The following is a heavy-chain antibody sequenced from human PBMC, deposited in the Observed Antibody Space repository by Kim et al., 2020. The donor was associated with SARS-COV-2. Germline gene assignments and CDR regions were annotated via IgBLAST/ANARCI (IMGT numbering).Heavy chain of an antibody. Sequence: GGSLRLSCAASGFTFNNYAMHWVRQAPGKGLEWVSGISWDSGSMAYADSVKGRFTISRDNAKNSLYLQMNSLRSEDTALYYCAKDIYAICGADCDDWGQGTLVIVPS. V-gene: IGHV3-9*01. J-gene: IGHJ4*02. CDR2: ISWDSGSM. D-gene: IGHD3-3*01. CDR3: AKDIYAICGADCDD. CDR1: GFTFNNYA.